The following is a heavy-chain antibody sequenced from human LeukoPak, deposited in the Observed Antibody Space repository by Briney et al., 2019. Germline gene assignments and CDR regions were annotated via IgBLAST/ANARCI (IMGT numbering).Heavy chain of an antibody. D-gene: IGHD3-10*01. CDR2: IGYDGSNK. J-gene: IGHJ3*01. CDR3: ARDRFMVRGVMVGTFDL. Sequence: PGRSLRLSCAASGFTFSDYAMHWVRQAPGKGLEWGAVIGYDGSNKYDADSVKGRFTISRDNSKNMLYLQMNGLRAEDTAVYYCARDRFMVRGVMVGTFDLWGQGTMVTVSS. V-gene: IGHV3-33*01. CDR1: GFTFSDYA.